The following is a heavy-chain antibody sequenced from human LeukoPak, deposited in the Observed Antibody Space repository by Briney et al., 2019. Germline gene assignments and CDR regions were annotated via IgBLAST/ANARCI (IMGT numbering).Heavy chain of an antibody. CDR2: IYSGST. D-gene: IGHD3-9*01. CDR3: ARGTKEYYDILTGYSPAANWFDP. Sequence: SETLSLTCTVSGGSISSYYWSWIRQHPGKGLEWIGYIYSGSTYYNPSLKSRVTISVDTSKNQFSLKLSSVTAADTAVYYCARGTKEYYDILTGYSPAANWFDPWGQGTLVTVSS. CDR1: GGSISSYY. J-gene: IGHJ5*02. V-gene: IGHV4-59*06.